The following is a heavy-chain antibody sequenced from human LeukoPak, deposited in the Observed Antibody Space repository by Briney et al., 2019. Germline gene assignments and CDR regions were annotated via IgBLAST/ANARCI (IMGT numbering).Heavy chain of an antibody. CDR2: INHSGST. J-gene: IGHJ4*02. D-gene: IGHD5-12*01. Sequence: SETLSLTCAVYGGSFSGYYWSWIRQPPGKGLEWIGEINHSGSTNYNPSLKSRVTISVDTSKNQFSLKLSSVTAADTAVYYCARSYSAYGQFDFWGQGTLVTVSS. V-gene: IGHV4-34*01. CDR3: ARSYSAYGQFDF. CDR1: GGSFSGYY.